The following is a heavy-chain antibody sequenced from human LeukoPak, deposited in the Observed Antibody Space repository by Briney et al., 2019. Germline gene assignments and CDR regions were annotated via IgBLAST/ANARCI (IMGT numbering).Heavy chain of an antibody. CDR3: ARANGDYHYFDY. CDR1: EFSVGSNY. D-gene: IGHD4-17*01. CDR2: IYSGGST. Sequence: PGGSLRLSCAASEFSVGSNYMTWVRQAPGKGLEWVSLIYSGGSTYYADSVKGRFTISRDNSKNTLYLQMNSLRAEDTAVYYCARANGDYHYFDYWGQGTLVTVSS. V-gene: IGHV3-66*01. J-gene: IGHJ4*02.